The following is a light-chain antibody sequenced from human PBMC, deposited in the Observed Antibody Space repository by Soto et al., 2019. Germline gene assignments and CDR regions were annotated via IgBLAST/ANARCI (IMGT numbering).Light chain of an antibody. J-gene: IGKJ1*01. V-gene: IGKV1-5*01. Sequence: DIQIIQSPSSVYASVGDRVTVACRLSQAIAGWLAWYQQKPGKAPRLLIYGTSTLESGVPPRFSGSGSGTEFTLTISGLQPDDFATYYCQQYNSFSPWTFGQGTKVDIK. CDR2: GTS. CDR1: QAIAGW. CDR3: QQYNSFSPWT.